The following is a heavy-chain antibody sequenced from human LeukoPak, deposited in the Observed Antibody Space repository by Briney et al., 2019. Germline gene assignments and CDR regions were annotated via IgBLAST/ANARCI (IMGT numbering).Heavy chain of an antibody. CDR3: ARDQRTRANYYCYYMDV. CDR1: GFTFSSYS. CDR2: ISSSSSYI. J-gene: IGHJ6*03. Sequence: GGSLRLSCAASGFTFSSYSMNWVRQAPGKGLEWVSSISSSSSYIYYADSVKGRFTISRDNAKNSLYLQMNSLRAEDTAVYYCARDQRTRANYYCYYMDVWGKGTTVTVSS. V-gene: IGHV3-21*01.